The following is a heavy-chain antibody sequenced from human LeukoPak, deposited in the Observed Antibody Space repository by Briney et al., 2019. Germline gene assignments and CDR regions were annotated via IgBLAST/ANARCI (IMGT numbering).Heavy chain of an antibody. CDR1: GGSISSYY. CDR3: ASGTLDVDTAMQSDY. Sequence: SETLSLTCTVSGGSISSYYWSWIRQPPGKGLEWSGYIYYSGSTNYNPSLKSRVTISVDTSKNQFSLKLSSVTAADTAVYYCASGTLDVDTAMQSDYWGQGTLVTVSS. J-gene: IGHJ4*02. CDR2: IYYSGST. V-gene: IGHV4-59*08. D-gene: IGHD5-18*01.